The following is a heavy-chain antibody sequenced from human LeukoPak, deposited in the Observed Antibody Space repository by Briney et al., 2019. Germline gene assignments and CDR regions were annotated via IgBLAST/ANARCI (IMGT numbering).Heavy chain of an antibody. CDR3: ARDVNQRPYHYGMDV. CDR1: GFTFSSYE. J-gene: IGHJ6*04. V-gene: IGHV3-48*03. Sequence: GGSLRLSCAASGFTFSSYEMNWVRQAPGKGLEWVSYISSSGSTIYYADSVKGRFTISRDNAKNSLYLQMNSLRAEDTAVYYCARDVNQRPYHYGMDVWGKGTTVTVSS. D-gene: IGHD2-2*01. CDR2: ISSSGSTI.